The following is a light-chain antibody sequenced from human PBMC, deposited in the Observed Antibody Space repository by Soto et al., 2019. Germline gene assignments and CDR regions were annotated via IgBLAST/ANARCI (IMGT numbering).Light chain of an antibody. CDR3: SSYTSTNTDV. J-gene: IGLJ1*01. CDR2: EVN. V-gene: IGLV2-18*02. CDR1: SSDVGSYNR. Sequence: QSALTQPPSVSGSPGQSVAISCTGTSSDVGSYNRVAWYQQPPGTAPKLIISEVNNRPSGVPDRFSGSKSGNTASLTISGLQAEDEADYYCSSYTSTNTDVFGTGTKVTVL.